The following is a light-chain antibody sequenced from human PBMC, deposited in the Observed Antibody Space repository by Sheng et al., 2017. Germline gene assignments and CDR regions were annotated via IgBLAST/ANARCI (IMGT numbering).Light chain of an antibody. V-gene: IGKV3-20*01. Sequence: EIVLTQSPGTLSVSPGERATLSCRASQSVSSTLAWYQQKPGQAPRLLIYGTSSGATGIPDRFSATGSGTDFTLTISRLEPQDFAVYYCQQYAAFPITFGQGTRLELK. CDR3: QQYAAFPIT. CDR1: QSVSST. CDR2: GTS. J-gene: IGKJ5*01.